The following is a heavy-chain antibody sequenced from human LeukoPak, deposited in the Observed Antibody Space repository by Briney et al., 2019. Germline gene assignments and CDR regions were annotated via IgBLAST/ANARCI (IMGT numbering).Heavy chain of an antibody. V-gene: IGHV3-23*01. J-gene: IGHJ4*02. Sequence: GGSLRLSCAASGFTFSSYAMSWVRQAPGKGLEWVSAISGSGGSTYYADSVKGRFTISRDNAKNSLYLQMNSLRAKDTALYHCARDTGSYDYWGQGTLVTVSS. CDR3: ARDTGSYDY. D-gene: IGHD1-26*01. CDR1: GFTFSSYA. CDR2: ISGSGGST.